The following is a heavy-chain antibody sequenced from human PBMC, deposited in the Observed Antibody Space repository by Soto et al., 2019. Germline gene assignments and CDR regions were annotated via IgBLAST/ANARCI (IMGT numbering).Heavy chain of an antibody. CDR2: INHSGST. J-gene: IGHJ4*02. D-gene: IGHD2-15*01. V-gene: IGHV4-34*01. Sequence: SETLSLTCAVYGGSFSGYYWSWIRQPPGKGLEWIGEINHSGSTNYNPSLKSRVTISVDTSKNQFSLKLSSVTAADTAVYYCARAYCSGGSCYFLFDYWGQGTLVTVSS. CDR1: GGSFSGYY. CDR3: ARAYCSGGSCYFLFDY.